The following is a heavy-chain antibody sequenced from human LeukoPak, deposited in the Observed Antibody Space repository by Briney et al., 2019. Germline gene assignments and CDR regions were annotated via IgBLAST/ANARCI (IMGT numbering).Heavy chain of an antibody. J-gene: IGHJ4*02. Sequence: SETLSLTCAVSGGSISSGGSPWSWIRQPPGKGLEWIGYIYHSGSTYYNPSLKSRVTISVDRSKNQFSLKLSSVTAADTAVYYCARDLNGDYGYWGQGTLVTVSS. CDR2: IYHSGST. V-gene: IGHV4-30-2*01. CDR1: GGSISSGGSP. CDR3: ARDLNGDYGY. D-gene: IGHD4-17*01.